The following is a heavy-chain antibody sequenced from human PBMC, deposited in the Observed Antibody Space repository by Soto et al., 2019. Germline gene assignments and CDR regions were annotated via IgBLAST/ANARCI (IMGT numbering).Heavy chain of an antibody. CDR3: AKGID. CDR2: IADSRDRT. V-gene: IGHV3-23*01. Sequence: EVQLLESGGGLVQPGGSLRLSCAASGFTFRSYAMSWVRQAPGKGPEWVSVIADSRDRTYYADSVKGRFTISRDNSKNTLYLQMHNLRAEDTATYYCAKGIDWGQGTRVTVSS. J-gene: IGHJ4*02. D-gene: IGHD2-15*01. CDR1: GFTFRSYA.